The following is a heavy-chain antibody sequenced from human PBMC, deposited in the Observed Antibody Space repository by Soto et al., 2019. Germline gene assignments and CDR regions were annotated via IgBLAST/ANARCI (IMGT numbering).Heavy chain of an antibody. Sequence: QVQLVESGGGVVQPGRSLRLSCAASGFTFSSYGMHWVRQAPGKGLEWVAVISYEGSNKYYADSVKGRFTISRDNSKNTLYLQMNSLRAEDTAVYYCAKDSTYDSSGYSYYFDYWGQGTLVTVSS. CDR3: AKDSTYDSSGYSYYFDY. CDR1: GFTFSSYG. CDR2: ISYEGSNK. J-gene: IGHJ4*02. D-gene: IGHD3-22*01. V-gene: IGHV3-30*18.